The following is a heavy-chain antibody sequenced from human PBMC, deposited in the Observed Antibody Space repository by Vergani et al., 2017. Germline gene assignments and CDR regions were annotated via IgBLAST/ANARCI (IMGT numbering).Heavy chain of an antibody. CDR2: IYYSGST. Sequence: QVQLQQWGPGLVKPSETLSLTCTVSGGSISSYYWSWIRQPPGKGLEWIGYIYYSGSTNYNPSLKSRVTISVDTSKNQFSLKLSSVTAADTAVYYCAREGRIAAAGIAYWGQGTLVTVSS. CDR3: AREGRIAAAGIAY. J-gene: IGHJ4*02. CDR1: GGSISSYY. D-gene: IGHD6-13*01. V-gene: IGHV4-59*01.